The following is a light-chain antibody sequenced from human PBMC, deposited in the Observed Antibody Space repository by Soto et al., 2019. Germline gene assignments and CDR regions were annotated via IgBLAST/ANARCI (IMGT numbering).Light chain of an antibody. CDR1: SSDIGAYDY. CDR2: KVN. CDR3: FSFNTTTTHV. Sequence: QAVMAKPAALSVSPRQSITISCTGTSSDIGAYDYVSWFQQHPGKAPKLMISKVNNRPSGVSNRFSGSKSGNTAYLTISGLQVEDEAEYFCFSFNTTTTHVF. V-gene: IGLV2-14*01. J-gene: IGLJ1*01.